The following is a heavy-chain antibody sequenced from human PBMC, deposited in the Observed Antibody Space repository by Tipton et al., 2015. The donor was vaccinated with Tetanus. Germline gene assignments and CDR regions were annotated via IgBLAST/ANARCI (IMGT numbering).Heavy chain of an antibody. J-gene: IGHJ4*02. CDR3: ARDPPMCYSCLDS. Sequence: LVKPTQTLSLTCAISGDSVSRDGPTWNWIRQSPSRDLEWLGRTYYRSQWITDYAVSVRGRITINPDTSNNLVSLELRSVTPEDTAVYYCARDPPMCYSCLDSWGQGTLITVSS. CDR2: TYYRSQWIT. V-gene: IGHV6-1*01. D-gene: IGHD3-10*02. CDR1: GDSVSRDGPT.